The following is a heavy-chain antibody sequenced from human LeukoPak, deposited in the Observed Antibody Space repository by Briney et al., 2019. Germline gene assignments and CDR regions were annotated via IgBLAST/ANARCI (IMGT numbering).Heavy chain of an antibody. Sequence: PGGSLRLSCAASGFTFSSYAMSWVRQAPGKGLEWVSAISGSGGSTYYADSVKGRFTISRDNSKNTLYLQMNSLRAEDTAVYFCAKDHDVVVVATTGGDYFDYWGQGTLVTVTS. CDR3: AKDHDVVVVATTGGDYFDY. D-gene: IGHD2-15*01. CDR1: GFTFSSYA. V-gene: IGHV3-23*01. J-gene: IGHJ4*02. CDR2: ISGSGGST.